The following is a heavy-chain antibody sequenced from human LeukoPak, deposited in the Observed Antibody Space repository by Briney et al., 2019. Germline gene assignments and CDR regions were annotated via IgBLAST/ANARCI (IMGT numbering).Heavy chain of an antibody. D-gene: IGHD6-13*01. V-gene: IGHV4-4*07. J-gene: IGHJ5*01. Sequence: PSETLSPTCRVAGGSPTTTYCGCIRQPAGKGLEWIGRIYTSGSTNYNPSLKSRVTMSVDTSKNQFSLTLSSVTAADTAVYYCARDGSSSSSIWFASWGQGTLVTVSS. CDR3: ARDGSSSSSIWFAS. CDR2: IYTSGST. CDR1: GGSPTTTY.